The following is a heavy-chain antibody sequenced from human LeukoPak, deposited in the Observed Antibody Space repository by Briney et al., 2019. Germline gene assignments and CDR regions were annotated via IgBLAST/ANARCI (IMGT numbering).Heavy chain of an antibody. V-gene: IGHV1-18*01. CDR3: ARGRTGIAAAGRKNYYYYYMDV. Sequence: ASVKVSCKASGGTFSSYAISWVRQAPGQGLEWMGWISAYNGNTNYAQKLQGRITMTTDTSTSTAYMELRSLRSDDTAVYYCARGRTGIAAAGRKNYYYYYMDVWGKGTTVTVSS. CDR2: ISAYNGNT. J-gene: IGHJ6*03. CDR1: GGTFSSYA. D-gene: IGHD6-13*01.